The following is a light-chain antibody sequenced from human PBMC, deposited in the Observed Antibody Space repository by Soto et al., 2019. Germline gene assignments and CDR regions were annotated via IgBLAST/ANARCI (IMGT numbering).Light chain of an antibody. Sequence: EIVLTQSPGTLSLSPRERATLSCRASQSVSSSYLAWYQQKPGQAPRLLIYGASSRDTGIPHRFSGSGSGAAFSLTISRLEDEDFAVYYCPQYGSSPMYTFGQGTKLEIK. CDR1: QSVSSSY. CDR3: PQYGSSPMYT. J-gene: IGKJ2*01. CDR2: GAS. V-gene: IGKV3-20*01.